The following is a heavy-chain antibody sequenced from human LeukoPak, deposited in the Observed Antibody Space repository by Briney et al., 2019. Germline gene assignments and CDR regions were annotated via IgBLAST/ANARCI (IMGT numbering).Heavy chain of an antibody. D-gene: IGHD3-10*01. V-gene: IGHV1-3*01. CDR2: INAGNGNT. CDR1: GYTFTSYA. Sequence: ASVKVSCKASGYTFTSYAMHWVRQAPGLRLEWMGWINAGNGNTKYSQKFQGRVTITRDTSASTAYMELSSLRSEDTAVYYCARAGYGSGTKYYYGMDVWGQGTTVTVSS. CDR3: ARAGYGSGTKYYYGMDV. J-gene: IGHJ6*02.